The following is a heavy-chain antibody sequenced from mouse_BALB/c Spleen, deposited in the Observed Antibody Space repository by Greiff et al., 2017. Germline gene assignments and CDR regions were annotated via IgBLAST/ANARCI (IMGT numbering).Heavy chain of an antibody. CDR3: TRSNHYFDY. J-gene: IGHJ2*01. CDR2: IDPETGGT. V-gene: IGHV1-15*01. CDR1: GYTFTDYE. Sequence: QVQLKESGAELVRPGASVTLSCKASGYTFTDYEMHWVKQTPVHGLEWIGAIDPETGGTAYNQKFKGKATLTADKSSSTAYMELRSLTSEDSAVYYCTRSNHYFDYWGQGTTLTVSS. D-gene: IGHD2-5*01.